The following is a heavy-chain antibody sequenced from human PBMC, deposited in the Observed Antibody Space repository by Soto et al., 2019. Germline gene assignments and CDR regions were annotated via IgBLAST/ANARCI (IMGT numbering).Heavy chain of an antibody. J-gene: IGHJ4*02. D-gene: IGHD3-10*01. CDR3: ARDAKTWQESGLGGD. V-gene: IGHV1-46*01. Sequence: QVQLVQSGAEVKKPGASVKVSCKASGYTFASYYMHWVRQAPGQGLEWMGIINPSGGSTSYAQKFQGRVTMTRDTSTSTVYMELSSLRSEDTAVYYCARDAKTWQESGLGGDWGQGTLVTVSS. CDR1: GYTFASYY. CDR2: INPSGGST.